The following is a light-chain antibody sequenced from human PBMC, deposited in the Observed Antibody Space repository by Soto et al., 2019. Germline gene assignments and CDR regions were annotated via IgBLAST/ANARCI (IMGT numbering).Light chain of an antibody. CDR3: QKRSNWPQT. CDR2: DAS. V-gene: IGKV3-11*01. Sequence: EIVLTQSPATLSLSPGERATLSCRASQSVSRYLAWYQQKVGQAPRLLIYDASNRATGIPARFSGSGSGTDFTLTISSLEPEDFAVYYCQKRSNWPQTFGQGTKVEIK. CDR1: QSVSRY. J-gene: IGKJ1*01.